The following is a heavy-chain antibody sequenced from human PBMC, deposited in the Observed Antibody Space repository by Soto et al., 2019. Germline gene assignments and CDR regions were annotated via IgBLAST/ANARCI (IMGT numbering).Heavy chain of an antibody. D-gene: IGHD3-22*01. CDR1: GASISSSRW. J-gene: IGHJ4*02. CDR3: AGASPLGAIEN. V-gene: IGHV4-4*02. Sequence: ASETLSLTCAVSGASISSSRWWSWVRQPPGKGLEWIAEIYHSGSTNYNPSLKSRVTISVDKSKNQFSLNLNSVTAADTAVFYCAGASPLGAIENWGQGTLVTVSS. CDR2: IYHSGST.